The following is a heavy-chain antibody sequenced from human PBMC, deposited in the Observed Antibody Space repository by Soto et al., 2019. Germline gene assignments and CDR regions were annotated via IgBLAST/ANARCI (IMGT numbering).Heavy chain of an antibody. CDR2: INAGNGNT. J-gene: IGHJ6*02. CDR1: GYTFTSYA. CDR3: ARASIRLLEWYDYGYYYYGMDV. D-gene: IGHD3-3*01. Sequence: QVQLVQSGAEVKKPGASVKVSCKASGYTFTSYAMHWVRQAPGQRREWMGGINAGNGNTKYSQKFQGRVTITRDTSASTAYMELSSLRSEDTDVYYCARASIRLLEWYDYGYYYYGMDVWGQGTTVTVSS. V-gene: IGHV1-3*01.